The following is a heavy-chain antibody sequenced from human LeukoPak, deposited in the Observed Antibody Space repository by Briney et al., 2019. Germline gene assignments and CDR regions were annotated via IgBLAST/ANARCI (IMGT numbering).Heavy chain of an antibody. CDR3: AREDDSSGYYSD. Sequence: PGGSLRLSCAASGFTVSSNYMSWVRQAPGRGLEWVSVIYSGGSTYYADSVKGRFTISRDNSKNTLYLQMNSLRAEDTAVYYCAREDDSSGYYSDWGQGTLVTVSS. D-gene: IGHD3-22*01. V-gene: IGHV3-53*01. CDR1: GFTVSSNY. J-gene: IGHJ4*02. CDR2: IYSGGST.